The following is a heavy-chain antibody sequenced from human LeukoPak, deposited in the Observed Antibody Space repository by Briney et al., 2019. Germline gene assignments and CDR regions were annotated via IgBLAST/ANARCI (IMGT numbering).Heavy chain of an antibody. V-gene: IGHV3-30*04. J-gene: IGHJ5*02. D-gene: IGHD2-2*01. CDR1: GFTFSSYA. CDR3: AGGGDIVVVPAALIGWFDP. Sequence: GRSLRLSCAASGFTFSSYAMHWVRQAPGKGLEWVAVISYDGSNKYYADSVKGRFTISRDNSKNTLYLQMNSLRAEDTAVYYCAGGGDIVVVPAALIGWFDPWGQGTLVTVSS. CDR2: ISYDGSNK.